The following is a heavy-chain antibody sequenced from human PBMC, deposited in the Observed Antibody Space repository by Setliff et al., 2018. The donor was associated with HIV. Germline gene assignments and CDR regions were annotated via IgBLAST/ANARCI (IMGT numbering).Heavy chain of an antibody. Sequence: PSETLSLTCSVSGGSVNSYHWSWIRQPPGKGLEWIGYIYKSGTTNYSPSLKSRVTISAGPSKNQFSLKLTSMTAADTAVYYCGRLSETAMASFDSWGQGILVTVSS. CDR1: GGSVNSYH. J-gene: IGHJ4*02. CDR2: IYKSGTT. V-gene: IGHV4-59*08. CDR3: GRLSETAMASFDS. D-gene: IGHD2-21*02.